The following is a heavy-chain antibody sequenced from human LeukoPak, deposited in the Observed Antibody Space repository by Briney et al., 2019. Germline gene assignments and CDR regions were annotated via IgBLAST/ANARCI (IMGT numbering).Heavy chain of an antibody. CDR1: GFTVSTNY. V-gene: IGHV3-66*02. CDR3: ARGGAGYAFDY. J-gene: IGHJ4*02. D-gene: IGHD5-12*01. CDR2: ISSGGTP. Sequence: SGGSLRLSCAASGFTVSTNYMSWVRQAPGKGLERVSVISSGGTPYYADSVKGRFTISRDSSENTLYLQMHSLRAEDTAVYYCARGGAGYAFDYWGQGTLVTVSS.